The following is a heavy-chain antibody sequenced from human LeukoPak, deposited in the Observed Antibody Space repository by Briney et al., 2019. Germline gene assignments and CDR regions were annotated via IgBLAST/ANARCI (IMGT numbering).Heavy chain of an antibody. J-gene: IGHJ4*02. D-gene: IGHD3-16*01. Sequence: GASVKVSCKASGYTFTSYYMHWVRQAPGQGLEWMGIINPSGGSTSYAQKFQGRVTMTRDMSTSTVYMELSSLRSEDTAAYYCARAGGTLHPLDYWGQGTLVTVSS. CDR1: GYTFTSYY. CDR2: INPSGGST. V-gene: IGHV1-46*01. CDR3: ARAGGTLHPLDY.